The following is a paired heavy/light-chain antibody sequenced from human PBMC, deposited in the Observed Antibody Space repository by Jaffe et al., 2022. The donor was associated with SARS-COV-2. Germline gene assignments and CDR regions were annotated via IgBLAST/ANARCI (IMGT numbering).Heavy chain of an antibody. CDR2: ISYDGSNE. V-gene: IGHV3-30*18. D-gene: IGHD6-19*01. J-gene: IGHJ6*02. CDR1: GFTFSSHD. CDR3: LKDRGGWRLQDGMDV. Sequence: QVQLVESGGGVVQPGRSLRLSCAASGFTFSSHDTHWVRQAPGKGLEWVAVISYDGSNEYYADSVKGRFTISRDRSQNTLYLQMNSLRADDTAVYYCLKDRGGWRLQDGMDVWGQGTTVTVSS.
Light chain of an antibody. J-gene: IGKJ1*01. V-gene: IGKV2-28*01. Sequence: DIVMTQSPLSLPVTPGEPASISCRSSQSLLHTNGYNFLHWCLQKPGQSPQLLIYLGSNRASGVPDRFSGSGSGTNFTLKISRVEAEDVGVYFCMQALQTPWTFGQGTKVEI. CDR1: QSLLHTNGYNF. CDR3: MQALQTPWT. CDR2: LGS.